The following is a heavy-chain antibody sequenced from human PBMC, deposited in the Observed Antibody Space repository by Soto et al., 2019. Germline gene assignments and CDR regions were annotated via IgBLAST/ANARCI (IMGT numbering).Heavy chain of an antibody. D-gene: IGHD2-15*01. Sequence: ASVKVSCKASGYTFTSYYMHWVRQAPGQGLEWMGWINPNSGGTNYAQKFQGWVTMTRDTSISTAYMELSRLRSDDTAVYYCARDLGYCSGGSCYSSAHYYYGMDVWGQGTTVTVSS. V-gene: IGHV1-2*04. CDR3: ARDLGYCSGGSCYSSAHYYYGMDV. CDR2: INPNSGGT. J-gene: IGHJ6*02. CDR1: GYTFTSYY.